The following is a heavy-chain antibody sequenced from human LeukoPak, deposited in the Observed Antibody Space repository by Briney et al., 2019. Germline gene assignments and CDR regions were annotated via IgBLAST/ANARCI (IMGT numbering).Heavy chain of an antibody. J-gene: IGHJ6*03. CDR1: GGSISSGSYY. D-gene: IGHD3-10*01. V-gene: IGHV4-39*01. CDR3: ARLLWFGESKKGYSYYMDV. CDR2: IYYSGDT. Sequence: SETLSLTCTVSGGSISSGSYYRGWIRQPPGEGLEWIGSIYYSGDTYYNPSLESRVTISVDTSKNQFSLKLSSVTAADTAVYYCARLLWFGESKKGYSYYMDVWGKGTTVTVSS.